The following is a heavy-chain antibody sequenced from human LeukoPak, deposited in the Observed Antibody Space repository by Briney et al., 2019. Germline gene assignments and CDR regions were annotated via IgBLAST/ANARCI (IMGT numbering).Heavy chain of an antibody. CDR3: ARVSCSSTSCYHMYYMDV. J-gene: IGHJ6*03. CDR2: INPNSGGT. Sequence: VASVKVSCKASGYTFTGYYMHWVRQAPGQGLEWMGWINPNSGGTNYAQKFQGRVTMTRDTSISTAYMELSRLRSDDTAVYYCARVSCSSTSCYHMYYMDVWGKGTTVTVSS. V-gene: IGHV1-2*02. D-gene: IGHD2-2*01. CDR1: GYTFTGYY.